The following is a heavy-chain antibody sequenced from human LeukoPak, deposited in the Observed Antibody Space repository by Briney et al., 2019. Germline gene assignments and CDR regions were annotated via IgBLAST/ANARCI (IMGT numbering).Heavy chain of an antibody. CDR3: ARHIGIVGLRGFDY. J-gene: IGHJ4*02. D-gene: IGHD2/OR15-2a*01. V-gene: IGHV4-4*02. CDR2: ISYTGGA. Sequence: SGTLSLTCAVSGGSVSSSYWWSWVRQPPGKGLEWIGEISYTGGANYNPSLKSRVTISIDESKNQFSLKVTSVTAADTAMYYCARHIGIVGLRGFDYWGQGTLVTVSS. CDR1: GGSVSSSYW.